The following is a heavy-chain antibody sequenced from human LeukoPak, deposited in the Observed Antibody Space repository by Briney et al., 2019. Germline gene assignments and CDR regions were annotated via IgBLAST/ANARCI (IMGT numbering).Heavy chain of an antibody. D-gene: IGHD1/OR15-1a*01. CDR1: GYSFTSYW. J-gene: IGHJ6*02. CDR2: IDPSDSYT. CDR3: ARSANMLSYYYYGMDV. V-gene: IGHV5-10-1*01. Sequence: GESLKISCKGSGYSFTSYWISWVRQMPGKGLEWMGRIDPSDSYTNYSPSFQGHVTISADKSISTAYLQWSSLKASDTAMYYCARSANMLSYYYYGMDVWGQGTTVTVSS.